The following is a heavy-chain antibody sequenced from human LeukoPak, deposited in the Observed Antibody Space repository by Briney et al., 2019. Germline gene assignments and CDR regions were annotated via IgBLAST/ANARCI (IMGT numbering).Heavy chain of an antibody. CDR1: GFTFSRYA. CDR2: ISGSGGST. J-gene: IGHJ4*02. CDR3: AKDMTTVTALGYFDY. Sequence: TGGSLRLSCAASGFTFSRYAMSWVRQAPGKGLEWVSAISGSGGSTYYADSVKGRFTISRDNSKNTLYLQMNSLRAEDTAVYYCAKDMTTVTALGYFDYWGQGTLVTVSS. V-gene: IGHV3-23*01. D-gene: IGHD4-17*01.